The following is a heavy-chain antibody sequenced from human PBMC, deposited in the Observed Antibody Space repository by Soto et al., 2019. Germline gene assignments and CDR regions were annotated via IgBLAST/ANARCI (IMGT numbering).Heavy chain of an antibody. CDR3: AKESSGVGAFGY. Sequence: GGSLRLSCAASGFTFSSYAMHWVRQAPGKGLEWVAVISYDGSNKYYADSVKGRFTISRDNSKNTLYLQMNSLRAEDTAVYYCAKESSGVGAFGYWGQGTRVTVSS. V-gene: IGHV3-30-3*01. CDR1: GFTFSSYA. D-gene: IGHD1-26*01. J-gene: IGHJ4*02. CDR2: ISYDGSNK.